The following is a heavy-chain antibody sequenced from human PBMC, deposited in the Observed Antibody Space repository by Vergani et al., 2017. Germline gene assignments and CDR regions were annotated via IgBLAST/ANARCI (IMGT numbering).Heavy chain of an antibody. V-gene: IGHV3-66*02. CDR1: GFRVTTYY. J-gene: IGHJ4*01. D-gene: IGHD2-15*01. Sequence: VSCSASGFRVTTYYMSWVRQASGKGLEWVSVIKSDGRTSYAESVRGRFTISRDTSRNAVYLQMNILRVEDTGVYYCTRSECSGTTCYGHYFDLWGHGILVTVSS. CDR3: TRSECSGTTCYGHYFDL. CDR2: IKSDGRT.